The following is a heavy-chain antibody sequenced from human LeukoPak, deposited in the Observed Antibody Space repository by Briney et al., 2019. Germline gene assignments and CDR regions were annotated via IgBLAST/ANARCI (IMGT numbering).Heavy chain of an antibody. J-gene: IGHJ4*02. Sequence: PGGSLRLSCAASGFTFSSYAMSWVRQAPGKGLEWVSSISGSGSNTYYADSVKGRFTISRDNAKNSLYLQMNSLRAEDTAVYYCARDGVIVGATKVYYFDYWGQGTLVTVSS. V-gene: IGHV3-21*01. CDR3: ARDGVIVGATKVYYFDY. D-gene: IGHD1-26*01. CDR1: GFTFSSYA. CDR2: ISGSGSNT.